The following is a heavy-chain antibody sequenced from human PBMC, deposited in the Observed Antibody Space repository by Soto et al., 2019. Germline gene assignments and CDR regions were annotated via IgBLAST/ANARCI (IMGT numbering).Heavy chain of an antibody. CDR1: GGSISSSSYY. V-gene: IGHV4-39*01. D-gene: IGHD1-26*01. J-gene: IGHJ4*02. CDR2: IYYSGST. CDR3: ARHRYSGSYFDY. Sequence: SETLSLTCTVSGGSISSSSYYWGWIRQPPGKGLEWIGSIYYSGSTYYNPSLKSRVTIFVDTSKNQFSLKLSSVTAADTAVYYCARHRYSGSYFDYWGQGTLVTVSS.